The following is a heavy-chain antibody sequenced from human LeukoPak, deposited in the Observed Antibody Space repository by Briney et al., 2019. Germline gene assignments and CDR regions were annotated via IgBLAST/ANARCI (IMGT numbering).Heavy chain of an antibody. CDR1: GFTFSSYA. CDR2: ISYDGSNK. Sequence: GGSLRLSCAASGFTFSSYAMYWVRQAPGKGLEWVAVISYDGSNKYYADSVKGRFTISRDNSKNTLYLQMNSLRAEDTAVYYCARDSNRRYCSSTSCYKGWFDPWGQGTLVTVSS. V-gene: IGHV3-30-3*01. D-gene: IGHD2-2*02. J-gene: IGHJ5*02. CDR3: ARDSNRRYCSSTSCYKGWFDP.